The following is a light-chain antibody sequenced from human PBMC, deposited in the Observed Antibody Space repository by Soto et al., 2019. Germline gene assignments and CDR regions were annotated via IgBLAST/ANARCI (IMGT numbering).Light chain of an antibody. CDR3: QKDNSAPPVT. Sequence: DIQMTQSPSSLSASVGDRVTITCRASQGISNYLAWYQQKPGKVPKLLIYAASTLQSGVPSRFSGSGSGTDFTLTISSLQPEDVATYYCQKDNSAPPVTFGPGTKVDIK. CDR1: QGISNY. CDR2: AAS. J-gene: IGKJ3*01. V-gene: IGKV1-27*01.